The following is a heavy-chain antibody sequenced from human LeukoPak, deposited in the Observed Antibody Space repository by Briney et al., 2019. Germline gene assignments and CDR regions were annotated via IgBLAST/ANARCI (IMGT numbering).Heavy chain of an antibody. CDR2: ISGSAYNT. CDR1: GFTFSSYG. Sequence: PGGSLRLSCAASGFTFSSYGMSWVRQAPGKRLEWVSTISGSAYNTYYADSVKGRFTISRDNSASTLYLQMNSLRAEDTALYYCAKHTGSYFTYSVGSWGQGTLVSVSS. CDR3: AKHTGSYFTYSVGS. D-gene: IGHD1-26*01. V-gene: IGHV3-23*01. J-gene: IGHJ4*02.